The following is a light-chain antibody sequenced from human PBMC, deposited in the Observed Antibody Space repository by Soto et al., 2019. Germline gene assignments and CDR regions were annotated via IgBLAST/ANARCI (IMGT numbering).Light chain of an antibody. Sequence: QSALAQPASVSGSPGQSITISCTGASSDVGGYNYVSWYQQHPGKAPNLMIYEVNNRPSGVSNRFSGSKSGNTASLTISGLQADDEADYYCSSYTSSSTLVFGTGTKLTVL. CDR1: SSDVGGYNY. CDR2: EVN. CDR3: SSYTSSSTLV. J-gene: IGLJ1*01. V-gene: IGLV2-14*01.